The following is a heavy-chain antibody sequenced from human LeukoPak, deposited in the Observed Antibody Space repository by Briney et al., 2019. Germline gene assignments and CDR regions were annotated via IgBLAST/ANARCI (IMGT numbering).Heavy chain of an antibody. CDR2: MNPNSGNT. CDR1: GYTFINYD. CDR3: ARVVNYRDYVTTRFDY. Sequence: ASVKVSCKASGYTFINYDINWVRQATGQGLEWMGWMNPNSGNTGYAQKFQGRVTITRNTPISTAYMELSSLRSEDTAVYYCARVVNYRDYVTTRFDYWGQGTLVTVSS. D-gene: IGHD4-17*01. J-gene: IGHJ4*02. V-gene: IGHV1-8*03.